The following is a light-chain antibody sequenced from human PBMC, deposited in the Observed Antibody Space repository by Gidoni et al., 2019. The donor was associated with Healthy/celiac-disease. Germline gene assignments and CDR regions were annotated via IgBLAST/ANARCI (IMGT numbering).Light chain of an antibody. CDR1: QSVSSSY. J-gene: IGKJ1*01. Sequence: EIVLTQSPGTLSLSPGERATLSCRASQSVSSSYLAWYQQKPGQAPRLLIYGASSRATGIPERFRGSGSGTDITLTISRLEPEDFAVYYCQQYGSSPRTFXQXTKVEIK. V-gene: IGKV3-20*01. CDR2: GAS. CDR3: QQYGSSPRT.